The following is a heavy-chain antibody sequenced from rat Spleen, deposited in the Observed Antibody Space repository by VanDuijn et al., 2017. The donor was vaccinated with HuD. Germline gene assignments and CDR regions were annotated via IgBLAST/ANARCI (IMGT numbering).Heavy chain of an antibody. D-gene: IGHD5-1*01. V-gene: IGHV2-47*01. CDR2: IWSHGGI. J-gene: IGHJ2*01. CDR3: VRSETGRGLDS. Sequence: QVQLTESGPGLVQPSQTLSLTCTVSGLSLTSNSVSWIRQPPGKGLEWMGVIWSHGGIDYNSLFKSRLSSSRDTSKSQVFLKMNSLQTEDTATYYCVRSETGRGLDSWGQGVMVAVSS. CDR1: GLSLTSNS.